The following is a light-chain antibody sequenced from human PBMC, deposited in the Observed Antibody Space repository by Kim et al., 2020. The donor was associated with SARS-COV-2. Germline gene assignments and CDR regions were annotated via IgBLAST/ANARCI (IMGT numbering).Light chain of an antibody. Sequence: LAPGERATLSGRASQSVSSYLAWYQQKPGQAPRLLFYDVSNRATGIPARFSGSGSGTDFTLTISSLEPEDFAVYYCQQRSIWPITFGGGTKVDIK. CDR3: QQRSIWPIT. V-gene: IGKV3-11*01. J-gene: IGKJ4*01. CDR2: DVS. CDR1: QSVSSY.